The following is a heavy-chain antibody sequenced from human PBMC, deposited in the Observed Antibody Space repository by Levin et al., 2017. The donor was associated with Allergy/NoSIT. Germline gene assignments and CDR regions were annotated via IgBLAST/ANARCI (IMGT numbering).Heavy chain of an antibody. V-gene: IGHV3-23*01. D-gene: IGHD1-26*01. CDR1: GFTFRNYA. CDR3: ARDMGAIIVGAIRWFDT. J-gene: IGHJ5*02. CDR2: ISGSGNST. Sequence: GESLKISCAASGFTFRNYAMTWVRQAPGKGLEWVSSISGSGNSTFYADSVKGRFTISRDNSKNTLFLQMNSLRAEDTAVYFCARDMGAIIVGAIRWFDTWGQGTLVTVSS.